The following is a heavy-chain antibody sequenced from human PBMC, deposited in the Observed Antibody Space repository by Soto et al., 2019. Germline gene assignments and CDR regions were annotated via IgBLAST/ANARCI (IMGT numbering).Heavy chain of an antibody. CDR2: IYYSRST. Sequence: KPSETLSLTCTVSGGSISPYYWSWIRQPPGKGLEWIGFIYYSRSTNYNPSLKSRVTISVDTSQNQFSLMLTSVTAADTAVYYCARPRSSGYAGEFDYWGQGTLVTVSS. J-gene: IGHJ4*02. CDR1: GGSISPYY. V-gene: IGHV4-59*01. D-gene: IGHD3-22*01. CDR3: ARPRSSGYAGEFDY.